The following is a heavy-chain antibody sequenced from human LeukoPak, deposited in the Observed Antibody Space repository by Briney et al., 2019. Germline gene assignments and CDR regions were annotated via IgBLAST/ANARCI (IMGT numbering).Heavy chain of an antibody. J-gene: IGHJ4*02. CDR1: GGSFSCYY. CDR3: ARGGGSSLDY. D-gene: IGHD2-15*01. Sequence: SETLSLTCVVAGGSFSCYYWSWIRQPPGKGLVWIEEINNSGSTNYNPSLKSRVTISVDTSKNQLSLKLSSVTAADTAVYYCARGGGSSLDYWGQGTLVTVSS. CDR2: INNSGST. V-gene: IGHV4-34*01.